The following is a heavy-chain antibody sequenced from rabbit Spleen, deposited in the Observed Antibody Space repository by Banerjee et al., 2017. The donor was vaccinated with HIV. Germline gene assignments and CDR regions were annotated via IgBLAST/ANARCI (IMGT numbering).Heavy chain of an antibody. CDR2: IYGGSGNT. D-gene: IGHD6-1*01. Sequence: QSLEEFGGDLVKPGASLTLSCTASGFSLSRKYYMCWVRQAPGKGLEWIGCIYGGSGNTHYGDWAKGRFTISTTSSTTVTLQMTSLTAADTATYFCARKLDDDGYGYVIDLWGQGTLVTVS. CDR1: GFSLSRKYY. J-gene: IGHJ3*01. V-gene: IGHV1S40*01. CDR3: ARKLDDDGYGYVIDL.